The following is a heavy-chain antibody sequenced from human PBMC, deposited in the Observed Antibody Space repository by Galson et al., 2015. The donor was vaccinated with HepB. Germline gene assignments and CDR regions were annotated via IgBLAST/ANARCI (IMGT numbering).Heavy chain of an antibody. D-gene: IGHD6-19*01. Sequence: SLRLSCAASGFTFSSYSMNWVRQAPGKGLEWVSYISSSSSTIYYADSVKGRFTISRDNAKNSLYLQMNSLRAADTAVYYCARDTHYSSGSNCFDPWGQGTLVTVSS. CDR2: ISSSSSTI. V-gene: IGHV3-48*01. J-gene: IGHJ5*02. CDR3: ARDTHYSSGSNCFDP. CDR1: GFTFSSYS.